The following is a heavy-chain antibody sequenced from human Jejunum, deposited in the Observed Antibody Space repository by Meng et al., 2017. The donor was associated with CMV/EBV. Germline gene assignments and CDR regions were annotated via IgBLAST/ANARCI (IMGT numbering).Heavy chain of an antibody. CDR3: ASRVLRNGYNGGWENFDY. CDR2: IYYSGST. CDR1: RSNHY. Sequence: RSNHYWGWIRQSPGKGLEWIGSIYYSGSTYYNPSLESRVSISVDTSKSQFSLKLSSVTAADTAVYYCASRVLRNGYNGGWENFDYWGQGTLVTVSS. J-gene: IGHJ4*02. D-gene: IGHD5-24*01. V-gene: IGHV4-39*01.